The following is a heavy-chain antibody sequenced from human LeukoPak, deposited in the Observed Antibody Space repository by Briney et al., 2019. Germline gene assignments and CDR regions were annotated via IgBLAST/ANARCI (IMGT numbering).Heavy chain of an antibody. CDR3: ARGLTYYDFWSGYPPDNWFDP. Sequence: SETLSLTCTVSGGSISSYYWSWIRQPPGKGLEWIGYIYYGGSTNYNPSLKSRVTISVDTSKNQFSLKLSSVTAADTAVYYCARGLTYYDFWSGYPPDNWFDPWGQGTLVTVSS. CDR1: GGSISSYY. CDR2: IYYGGST. V-gene: IGHV4-59*01. J-gene: IGHJ5*02. D-gene: IGHD3-3*01.